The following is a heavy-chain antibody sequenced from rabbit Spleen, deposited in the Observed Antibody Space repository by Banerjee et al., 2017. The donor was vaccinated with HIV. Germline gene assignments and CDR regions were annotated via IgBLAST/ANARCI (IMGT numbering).Heavy chain of an antibody. CDR3: ARGEYFTVGFSSYAIYLDL. Sequence: QLKESGGGLVQPGGSLKLSCKASGFDFNSYYMSWVRQAPGKGLEWIGYIDPLFGSAYYASWVNGRFSISRENTQNTVSLQLNSLTAADTATYFCARGEYFTVGFSSYAIYLDLWGPGTLVTVS. J-gene: IGHJ6*01. CDR1: GFDFNSYY. CDR2: IDPLFGSA. V-gene: IGHV1S7*01. D-gene: IGHD8-1*01.